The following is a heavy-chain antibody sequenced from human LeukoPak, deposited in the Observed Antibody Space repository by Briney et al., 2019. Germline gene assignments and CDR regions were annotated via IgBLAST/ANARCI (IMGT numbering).Heavy chain of an antibody. Sequence: SVKVSCKASGGTFSSYAISWVRQAPGQGLEWMGGIIPIFGTANYAQKFQGRVTITADESTSTAYMELSSLKSEDTAVYYCARDRGLLWFGELLDYYYMDAWGKGTTVTVSS. CDR3: ARDRGLLWFGELLDYYYMDA. D-gene: IGHD3-10*01. CDR2: IIPIFGTA. J-gene: IGHJ6*03. CDR1: GGTFSSYA. V-gene: IGHV1-69*01.